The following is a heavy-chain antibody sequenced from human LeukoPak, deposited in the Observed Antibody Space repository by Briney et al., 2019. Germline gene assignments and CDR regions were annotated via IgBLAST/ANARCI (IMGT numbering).Heavy chain of an antibody. V-gene: IGHV4-59*08. CDR1: GGSFRGCY. D-gene: IGHD5-24*01. CDR3: ARSTARDGYNFGY. J-gene: IGHJ4*02. CDR2: FYYTGST. Sequence: PSETLSLTCAVYGGSFRGCYWSWIRQPPGKGLEWIGYFYYTGSTNYNPSLKSRVTISVDTSKTQFSLKLTSVTAADTAVYYCARSTARDGYNFGYWGQGTLVTVSS.